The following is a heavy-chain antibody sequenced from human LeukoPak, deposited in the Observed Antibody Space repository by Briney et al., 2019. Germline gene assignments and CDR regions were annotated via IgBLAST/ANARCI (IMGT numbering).Heavy chain of an antibody. CDR2: INIDGSSI. J-gene: IGHJ4*02. CDR1: GFTFSSYW. V-gene: IGHV3-74*01. Sequence: PGGSLRLSCAASGFTFSSYWMHWVRQAPGKGLVWVSHINIDGSSITYADSVKGRFTISRDSAKNTLYLQMNSLRAEDTAVYYCARPRAYDSRDLDYWGQGTLVTVSS. D-gene: IGHD3-22*01. CDR3: ARPRAYDSRDLDY.